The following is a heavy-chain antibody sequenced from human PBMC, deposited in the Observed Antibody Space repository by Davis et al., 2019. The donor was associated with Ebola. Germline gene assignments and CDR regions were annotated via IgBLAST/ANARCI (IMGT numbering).Heavy chain of an antibody. D-gene: IGHD1-1*01. CDR2: INSDGSST. J-gene: IGHJ6*02. Sequence: HTGGSLRLSCAASGFTFSSYWMHWVRQAPGKGLVWVSRINSDGSSTSYADSVKGRFTISRDNSKNTLYLQMNSLRDEDTAVYYCARGGTLYGMDVWGQGTTVTVSS. V-gene: IGHV3-74*01. CDR3: ARGGTLYGMDV. CDR1: GFTFSSYW.